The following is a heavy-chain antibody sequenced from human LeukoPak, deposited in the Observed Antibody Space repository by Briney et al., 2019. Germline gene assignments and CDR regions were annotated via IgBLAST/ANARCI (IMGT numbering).Heavy chain of an antibody. CDR1: GFTFSSYG. V-gene: IGHV3-33*01. J-gene: IGHJ3*02. CDR3: ARFESSGQDAFDI. Sequence: GRSLRLSCAASGFTFSSYGMHWVRQAPGKGLEWVAVIWYDGSNKYYADSVKGRFTISRDNSKNTLYLQMNSLRAEDTAVYYCARFESSGQDAFDIWGQGTMVTVSS. CDR2: IWYDGSNK.